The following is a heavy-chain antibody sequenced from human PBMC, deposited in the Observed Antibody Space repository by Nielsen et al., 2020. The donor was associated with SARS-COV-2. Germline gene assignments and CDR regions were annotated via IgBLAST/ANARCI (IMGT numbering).Heavy chain of an antibody. CDR2: IVVGSGNT. V-gene: IGHV1-58*02. J-gene: IGHJ4*02. CDR1: GGTFSSYA. D-gene: IGHD1-26*01. CDR3: AAVIVGATTIDY. Sequence: SVKVSCKASGGTFSSYAISWVRQAPGQGLEWIGWIVVGSGNTNYAQKFQERVTITRDMSTSTAYMELSSLRSEDTAVYYCAAVIVGATTIDYWGQGTLVTVSS.